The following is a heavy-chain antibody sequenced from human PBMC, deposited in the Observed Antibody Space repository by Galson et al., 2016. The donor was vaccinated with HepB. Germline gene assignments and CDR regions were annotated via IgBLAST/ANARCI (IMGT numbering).Heavy chain of an antibody. J-gene: IGHJ4*02. V-gene: IGHV5-10-1*01. CDR1: GYMFTNYW. CDR3: ARLFFSPRLRLGELSADY. CDR2: IDPSDSYS. Sequence: QSGAEVKKPGESLRISCKASGYMFTNYWISWVRQMPGKGLEWMGRIDPSDSYSNYSPSFQGHVTISADKSINTAYLQWSSLEASDTAIYYCARLFFSPRLRLGELSADYWGQGTLVTVSS. D-gene: IGHD3-16*02.